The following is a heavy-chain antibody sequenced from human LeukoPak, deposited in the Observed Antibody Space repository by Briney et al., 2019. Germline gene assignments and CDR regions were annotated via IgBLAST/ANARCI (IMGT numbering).Heavy chain of an antibody. V-gene: IGHV3-66*02. CDR3: VKITSVTGGDC. CDR2: IYSGGST. D-gene: IGHD1-1*01. J-gene: IGHJ4*02. CDR1: GFTFSIAW. Sequence: PGESLRLSCAASGFTFSIAWMSWVRQAPGKGLEWVSVIYSGGSTYYADSVKGRFTISRDNSKNTLYLQMSSLRAEDTAVYYCVKITSVTGGDCWGQGTRLTVSS.